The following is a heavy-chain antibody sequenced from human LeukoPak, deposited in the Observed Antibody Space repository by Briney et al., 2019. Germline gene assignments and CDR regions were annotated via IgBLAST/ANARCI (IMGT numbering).Heavy chain of an antibody. CDR2: FDPEDGET. Sequence: GASVNVSCKASGYSFTSYGISWVRQAPGKGLEWMGRFDPEDGETIYARKFQGRVTMTEDTSTDTAYMELSSLRSEDTAVYFCAVSLTTGGYYGMDVWGQGTTVTVSS. J-gene: IGHJ6*02. CDR3: AVSLTTGGYYGMDV. D-gene: IGHD1-1*01. V-gene: IGHV1-24*01. CDR1: GYSFTSYG.